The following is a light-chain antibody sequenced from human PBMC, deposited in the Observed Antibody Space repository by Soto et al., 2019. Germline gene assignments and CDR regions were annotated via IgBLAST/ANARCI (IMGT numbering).Light chain of an antibody. CDR2: KAS. CDR1: QTINIW. Sequence: DIQMTQSPSTLSASVGDRVTITCRASQTINIWLAWYQQKPGKPPELLIYKASTLERGVPSRFIGSGSGTEFTLTISSLQPDDFATYYCQQYSSDSNTFGQGTRLDIK. CDR3: QQYSSDSNT. J-gene: IGKJ2*01. V-gene: IGKV1-5*03.